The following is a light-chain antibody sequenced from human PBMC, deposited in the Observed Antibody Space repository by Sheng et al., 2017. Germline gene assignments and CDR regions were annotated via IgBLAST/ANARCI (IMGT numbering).Light chain of an antibody. CDR3: AAWDDSLNGLYV. J-gene: IGLJ1*01. CDR1: SSNIGSNP. V-gene: IGLV1-44*01. Sequence: QSVLTQPPSVSAAPGQRVTISCSGSSSNIGSNPVNWYQQLPGTAPKLLIYSNSQRPSGVPDRFSGSQSGTSASLAISGLQSEDEADYYCAAWDDSLNGLYVFGTGTKVTVL. CDR2: SNS.